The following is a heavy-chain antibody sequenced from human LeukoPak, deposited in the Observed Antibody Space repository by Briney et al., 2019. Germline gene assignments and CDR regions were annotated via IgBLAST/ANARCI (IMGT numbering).Heavy chain of an antibody. V-gene: IGHV4-4*07. CDR2: VYTSGST. CDR3: ARDQAPYWYFDL. J-gene: IGHJ2*01. Sequence: SETLSLTCTVSSGSISSYYWSWIRQPAGKGLEWIGRVYTSGSTNYNPSLKSRVTMSVDTFKNQFSLKLSSVTAADTAVYYCARDQAPYWYFDLWGRGTLVTVSS. CDR1: SGSISSYY.